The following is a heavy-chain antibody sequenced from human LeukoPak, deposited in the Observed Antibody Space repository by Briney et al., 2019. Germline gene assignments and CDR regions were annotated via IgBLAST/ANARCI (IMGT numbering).Heavy chain of an antibody. Sequence: GGSLRLSCAASGFTFSSYGMHWVRQAPGKGLEWVAFIRYDGSNKYYADSVKGRFTISRDNSKNTLYLQMNSLRAEDTAVYYCAKDYSSWTEYYFDYWGQGTLVTVSS. V-gene: IGHV3-30*02. CDR3: AKDYSSWTEYYFDY. CDR2: IRYDGSNK. J-gene: IGHJ4*02. D-gene: IGHD6-6*01. CDR1: GFTFSSYG.